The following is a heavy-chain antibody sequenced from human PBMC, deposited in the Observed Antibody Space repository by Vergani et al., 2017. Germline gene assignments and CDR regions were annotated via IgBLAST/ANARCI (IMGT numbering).Heavy chain of an antibody. D-gene: IGHD4-17*01. Sequence: QVQLQESGPGLVKPSETLSLTCTVSGGSISSYYWSWIRQPPGKGLEWIGYIYYIGSNNYNPSLKSRVTISVDTSKNKFSLKLSSVTAADTAVYYWARGSSTGTTCDYWGQGSLVTVSS. CDR2: IYYIGSN. V-gene: IGHV4-59*01. CDR3: ARGSSTGTTCDY. J-gene: IGHJ4*02. CDR1: GGSISSYY.